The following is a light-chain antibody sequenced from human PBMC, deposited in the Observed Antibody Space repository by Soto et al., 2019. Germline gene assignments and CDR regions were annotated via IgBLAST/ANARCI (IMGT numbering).Light chain of an antibody. J-gene: IGLJ1*01. Sequence: QSALTQPASVSGSPGQSITISCTGTSSDVGGYNFVSWYQQHPGKAPKIMIYDVTNRPSGVSNRFSGSKSGNTPSLTISVLQAEDEVDYYCSSYTSSSTLLFGTGTKLTVL. CDR1: SSDVGGYNF. V-gene: IGLV2-14*01. CDR2: DVT. CDR3: SSYTSSSTLL.